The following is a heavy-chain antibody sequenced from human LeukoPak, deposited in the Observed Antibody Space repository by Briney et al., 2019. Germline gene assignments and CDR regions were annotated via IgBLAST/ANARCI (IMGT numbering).Heavy chain of an antibody. J-gene: IGHJ4*02. CDR2: INPSGDST. D-gene: IGHD4-23*01. CDR3: ARAPGYGGNSDY. CDR1: GYTFTRYY. Sequence: ASVKVSCKASGYTFTRYYIHWVRQAPGQGLEWMGTINPSGDSTSYAQEFQGRVTMTRDTSTSTVYMELSSLTSEDTAVYYCARAPGYGGNSDYWGQGTLVTVSS. V-gene: IGHV1-46*01.